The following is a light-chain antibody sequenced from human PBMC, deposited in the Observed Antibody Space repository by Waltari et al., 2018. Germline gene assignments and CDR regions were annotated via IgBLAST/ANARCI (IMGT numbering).Light chain of an antibody. CDR1: SSNIGAGYD. CDR2: LNT. Sequence: QSVLTQPPSVSGAPGQRVTISCTGSSSNIGAGYDVHWYQQLPGTAPKLLIYLNTHRPSGGPDRFSGANAGPSASLAITGLRAGDEADYYCQSYDSSLSASVFGGGTKLTVL. CDR3: QSYDSSLSASV. V-gene: IGLV1-40*01. J-gene: IGLJ3*02.